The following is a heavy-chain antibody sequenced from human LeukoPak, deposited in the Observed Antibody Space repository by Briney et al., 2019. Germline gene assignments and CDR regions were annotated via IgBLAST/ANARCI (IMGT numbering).Heavy chain of an antibody. Sequence: AAVTVSFATSAYTFTDYYMHWVRQAPGQGPEWMGWINPNSGGTNYAQKFQGRVTMTRDTSISTAYMELSNLRSDDTAMYYCARGPGYDILTGYYALDFWGQGTLVTVSS. CDR3: ARGPGYDILTGYYALDF. V-gene: IGHV1-2*02. J-gene: IGHJ4*02. D-gene: IGHD3-9*01. CDR1: AYTFTDYY. CDR2: INPNSGGT.